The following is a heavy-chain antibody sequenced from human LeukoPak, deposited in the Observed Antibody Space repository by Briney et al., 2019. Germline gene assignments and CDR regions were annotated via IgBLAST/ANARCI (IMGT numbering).Heavy chain of an antibody. CDR2: IYHSGST. D-gene: IGHD6-19*01. CDR3: ARSEYSSGHDY. Sequence: SETLSLTCTVSGYSISSGYYWGWIRQPPGKGLEWIGSIYHSGSTYYNPSLKSRVTISVDTSKNQFSLKVSSVTAADTAVYHCARSEYSSGHDYWGQGTLVTVSS. V-gene: IGHV4-38-2*02. CDR1: GYSISSGYY. J-gene: IGHJ4*02.